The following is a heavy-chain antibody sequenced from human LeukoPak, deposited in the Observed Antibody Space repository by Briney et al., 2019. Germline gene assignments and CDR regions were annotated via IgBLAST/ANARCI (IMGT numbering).Heavy chain of an antibody. D-gene: IGHD1-1*01. Sequence: PGGSLRLSCAASGFTFSSYSMNWVRQAPGKGLEWVSSISSSSSYIYCADSVKGRFTISRDNAKNSLYLQMNSLRAEDTAVYYCATHYNWNSPNDYWGQGTLVTVSS. V-gene: IGHV3-21*01. J-gene: IGHJ4*02. CDR1: GFTFSSYS. CDR3: ATHYNWNSPNDY. CDR2: ISSSSSYI.